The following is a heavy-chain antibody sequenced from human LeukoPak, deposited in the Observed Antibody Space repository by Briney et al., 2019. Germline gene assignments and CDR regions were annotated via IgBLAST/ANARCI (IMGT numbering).Heavy chain of an antibody. CDR2: INSDGSTT. D-gene: IGHD1-7*01. CDR3: TRGTSMDV. J-gene: IGHJ6*02. Sequence: GGSLRLSCAASGLTFSTYWMYWVRQGPGKGLAWVSRINSDGSTTGYADSVKGRFTISRDNAENTLYLQMNSLRAEDTAVYYCTRGTSMDVWGQGTTVTVSS. V-gene: IGHV3-74*01. CDR1: GLTFSTYW.